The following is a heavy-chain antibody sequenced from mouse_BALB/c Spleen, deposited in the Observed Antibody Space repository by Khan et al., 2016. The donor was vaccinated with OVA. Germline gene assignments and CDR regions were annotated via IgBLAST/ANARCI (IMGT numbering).Heavy chain of an antibody. CDR1: GFTFSTYG. D-gene: IGHD1-1*01. CDR2: ISTGGTYT. CDR3: SRLAYYYNSEGFAY. Sequence: EVELVESGGDLVKPGGSLKLSCAASGFTFSTYGMSWVRQTPEKRLEWVATISTGGTYTYYPDSVKGRFTISRDNAKNTLYLQWSSLKSEDTAIYYCSRLAYYYNSEGFAYWGQGTLVTVSA. V-gene: IGHV5-6*01. J-gene: IGHJ3*01.